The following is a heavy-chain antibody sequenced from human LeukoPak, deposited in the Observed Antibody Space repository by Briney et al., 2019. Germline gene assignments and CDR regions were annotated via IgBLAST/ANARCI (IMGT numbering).Heavy chain of an antibody. D-gene: IGHD6-19*01. CDR1: GASISGYY. Sequence: TTSETLSLTCTVSGASISGYYWNWIRQPPGKGLEWIGYIHYSGSTNYNPSLKSRVTISLDTSKSQFSLKLSSVTAADTAVYSCARGVAVTGPSTGTKRLDYWGQGTLVTVSS. J-gene: IGHJ4*02. CDR3: ARGVAVTGPSTGTKRLDY. V-gene: IGHV4-59*01. CDR2: IHYSGST.